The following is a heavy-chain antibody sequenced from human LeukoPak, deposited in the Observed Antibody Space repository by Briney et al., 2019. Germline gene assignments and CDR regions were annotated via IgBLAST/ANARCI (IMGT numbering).Heavy chain of an antibody. D-gene: IGHD2-2*01. Sequence: PSETLSLTCTVSGGSINSGSYCWSWIRQPAGKGLEWIGRFYISGSTNYNPSLKSRVTISVDTSKNQFSLKLSSVTAADTAVYYCAARGYIVVVPAAKGGGPDSYYYYMDVWGKGTTVTISS. CDR3: AARGYIVVVPAAKGGGPDSYYYYMDV. CDR1: GGSINSGSYC. V-gene: IGHV4-61*02. CDR2: FYISGST. J-gene: IGHJ6*03.